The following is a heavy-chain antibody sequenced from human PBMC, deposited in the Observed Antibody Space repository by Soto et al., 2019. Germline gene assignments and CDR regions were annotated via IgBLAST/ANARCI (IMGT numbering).Heavy chain of an antibody. V-gene: IGHV1-3*01. J-gene: IGHJ1*01. Sequence: ASVKVSCKASGYTFTSYAMHWVRQAPGQRLEWMGWINAGNGNTKYSQKFQGRVTITRDTSASTAYMELSRLRSDDTAVYYCARVNSGGPDYYYDSSGYYFGYFQHWGQGTLVTVSS. CDR3: ARVNSGGPDYYYDSSGYYFGYFQH. D-gene: IGHD3-22*01. CDR2: INAGNGNT. CDR1: GYTFTSYA.